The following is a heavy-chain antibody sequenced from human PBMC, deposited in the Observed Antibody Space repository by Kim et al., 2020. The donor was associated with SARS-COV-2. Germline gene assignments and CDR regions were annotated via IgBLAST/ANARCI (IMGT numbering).Heavy chain of an antibody. D-gene: IGHD1-26*01. CDR1: GYTFTSYY. Sequence: ASVKVSCKASGYTFTSYYMHWVRQAPGQGLEWMGIINPSGGSTSYAQKFQGRVTMTRDTSTSTVYMELSSLRSEDTAVYYCARDPNSGSYYRYFDYWGQGTLVTVSS. J-gene: IGHJ4*02. V-gene: IGHV1-46*01. CDR2: INPSGGST. CDR3: ARDPNSGSYYRYFDY.